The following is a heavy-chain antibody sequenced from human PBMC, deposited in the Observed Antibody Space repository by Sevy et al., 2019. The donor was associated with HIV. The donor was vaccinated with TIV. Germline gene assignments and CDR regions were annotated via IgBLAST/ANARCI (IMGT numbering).Heavy chain of an antibody. V-gene: IGHV3-15*01. J-gene: IGHJ4*02. Sequence: GGSLRLSCAASGFTFSKAWMNWVRQAPGKGPEWVGRIKSKTDGGTTDFAAFVKGRFKISRDDSNDTLFLQMYNLEVEDTAVYYCTTAHQWFANLRLDWGQGTLVTVSS. CDR2: IKSKTDGGTT. CDR3: TTAHQWFANLRLD. D-gene: IGHD2-8*01. CDR1: GFTFSKAW.